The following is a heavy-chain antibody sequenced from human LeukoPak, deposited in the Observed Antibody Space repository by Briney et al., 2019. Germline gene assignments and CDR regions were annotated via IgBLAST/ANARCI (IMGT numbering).Heavy chain of an antibody. V-gene: IGHV4-34*01. CDR1: GGSFSGYY. J-gene: IGHJ6*02. D-gene: IGHD2-21*02. CDR3: ARRAGDPYYYYYYGMDV. CDR2: INHSGST. Sequence: SETLSLTCAVFGGSFSGYYWSWIPQPPGKGLEWIGEINHSGSTNYNPSLKCRVTISVDTSKNQCSLKLSSVTAADTAVYYCARRAGDPYYYYYYGMDVWGQGTTVTVSS.